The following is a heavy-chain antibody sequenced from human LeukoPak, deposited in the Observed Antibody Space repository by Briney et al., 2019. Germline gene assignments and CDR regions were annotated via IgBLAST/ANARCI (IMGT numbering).Heavy chain of an antibody. J-gene: IGHJ3*02. Sequence: GSSVKVSCKASGGTLSSYAISWVRQAPGQGLEWMGGIIPIFGTANYAQKFQGRVTITADESTSTAYMELSSLRSEDTAVYYCARDYGGNLDAFDIWGQGTMVTVSS. CDR1: GGTLSSYA. CDR3: ARDYGGNLDAFDI. CDR2: IIPIFGTA. D-gene: IGHD4-23*01. V-gene: IGHV1-69*01.